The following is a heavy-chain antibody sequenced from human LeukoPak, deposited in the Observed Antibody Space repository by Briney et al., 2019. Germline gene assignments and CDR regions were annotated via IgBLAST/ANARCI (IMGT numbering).Heavy chain of an antibody. CDR1: GGTFSSYA. D-gene: IGHD3-22*01. V-gene: IGHV1-69*01. J-gene: IGHJ4*02. Sequence: ASVKVSCKASGGTFSSYAISWVRQAPGQGLEWMGGIIPIFGTANYAQKFQGRVTITADESTSTAYMELSSLRSEDTAVYYCAREDSSGYFYDYFDYWGQGTLVTVSS. CDR3: AREDSSGYFYDYFDY. CDR2: IIPIFGTA.